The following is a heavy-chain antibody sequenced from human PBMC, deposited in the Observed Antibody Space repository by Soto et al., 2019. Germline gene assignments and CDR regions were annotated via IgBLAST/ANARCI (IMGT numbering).Heavy chain of an antibody. D-gene: IGHD5-12*01. V-gene: IGHV4-39*02. CDR1: GGSIISSTYY. CDR2: IYYSGAT. CDR3: APVGIGTTTVDY. Sequence: SETLSLTCLVSGGSIISSTYYWGWIRQPPGKGLEWIGSIYYSGATYYNPSLRSRITISMDRSKNHFSLKLTSVTAADTAIYYCAPVGIGTTTVDYWGQGTLVTVSS. J-gene: IGHJ4*02.